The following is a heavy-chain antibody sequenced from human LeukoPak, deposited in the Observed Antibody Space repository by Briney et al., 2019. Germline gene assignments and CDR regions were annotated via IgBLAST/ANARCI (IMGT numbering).Heavy chain of an antibody. V-gene: IGHV3-15*01. D-gene: IGHD5-18*01. CDR1: GFTFSNAW. J-gene: IGHJ3*02. Sequence: GGSLRLSCAASGFTFSNAWMSWVRQAPGKGLEWVGRIKSKTDGGTTDYAAPVKGRFTISRDDSKNTLYLQMNSLKTEDTAVYYCTTSPSYSYGTDDAFDIWGRGTMVTVSS. CDR2: IKSKTDGGTT. CDR3: TTSPSYSYGTDDAFDI.